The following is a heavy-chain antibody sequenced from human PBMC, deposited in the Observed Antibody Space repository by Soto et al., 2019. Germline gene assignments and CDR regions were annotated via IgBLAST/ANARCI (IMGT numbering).Heavy chain of an antibody. J-gene: IGHJ4*01. CDR2: IYPSDSDT. V-gene: IGHV5-51*01. Sequence: GESLKISCKASGYSFTSYWIGWVRQMPGKGLECMGIIYPSDSDTRYSPSFQGQVTISVDKSISTAYLQWSSLKASDTAMYYCVRGTGASTNYFDYWGQGALVTVSS. D-gene: IGHD7-27*01. CDR3: VRGTGASTNYFDY. CDR1: GYSFTSYW.